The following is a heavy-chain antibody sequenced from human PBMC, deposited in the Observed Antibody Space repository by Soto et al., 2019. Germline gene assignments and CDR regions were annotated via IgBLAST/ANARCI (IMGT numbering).Heavy chain of an antibody. CDR3: ARLPDDYGESVDY. Sequence: QVQLVQSGAEVMKPGSSVKVSCKASGGTFSSYTISWVRQAPGQGLEWMGRIIPILGIANYAQKFQGRVTITADKSTSTAYMELSSLRSEDTAVYYCARLPDDYGESVDYWGQGTLVTVSS. CDR1: GGTFSSYT. V-gene: IGHV1-69*02. CDR2: IIPILGIA. J-gene: IGHJ4*02. D-gene: IGHD4-17*01.